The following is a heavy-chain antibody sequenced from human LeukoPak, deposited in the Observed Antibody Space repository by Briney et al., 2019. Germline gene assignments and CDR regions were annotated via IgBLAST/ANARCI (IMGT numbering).Heavy chain of an antibody. CDR2: MNPNSGNT. CDR1: GYTFTSYD. Sequence: ASVKVSCKASGYTFTSYDINWVRQATGQGLEWMGWMNPNSGNTGYAQKFQGRVTMTRDTSISTAYMELSRLRSDDTAVYYCARDDLMENYFDYWGQGTLVTVSS. D-gene: IGHD2-8*01. V-gene: IGHV1-8*01. J-gene: IGHJ4*02. CDR3: ARDDLMENYFDY.